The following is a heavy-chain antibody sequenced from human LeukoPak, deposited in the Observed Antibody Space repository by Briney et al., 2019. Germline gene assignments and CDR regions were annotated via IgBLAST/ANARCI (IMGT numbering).Heavy chain of an antibody. CDR2: IYYNGST. Sequence: SEALSLTCTVYGCSISSYYWSWIRQPPGKGLEWIGYIYYNGSTNYNPSLKSRVTISVDTSKNQFSLKLSSVTAADTAVYYCARDSGGMDVWGQGTTVTVSS. CDR1: GCSISSYY. V-gene: IGHV4-59*01. CDR3: ARDSGGMDV. J-gene: IGHJ6*02. D-gene: IGHD7-27*01.